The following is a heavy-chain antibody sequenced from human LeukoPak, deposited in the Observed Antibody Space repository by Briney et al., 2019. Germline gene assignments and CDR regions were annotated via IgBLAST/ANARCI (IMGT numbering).Heavy chain of an antibody. V-gene: IGHV3-48*03. CDR3: ARDKYCSGGKCYGLGLGFDY. D-gene: IGHD2-15*01. CDR1: GFTFSSYE. CDR2: ISGSSGTM. J-gene: IGHJ4*02. Sequence: PGGSLRLSCAASGFTFSSYEGNWVRQAPGKGLEWVSYISGSSGTMYYADSVKGRFTISRDDAKNSLYLQMNSLRAEDTAVYYCARDKYCSGGKCYGLGLGFDYWGQGSLVIVSS.